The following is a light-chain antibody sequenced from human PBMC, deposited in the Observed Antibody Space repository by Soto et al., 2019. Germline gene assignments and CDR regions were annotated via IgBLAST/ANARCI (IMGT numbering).Light chain of an antibody. J-gene: IGKJ1*01. Sequence: DIQLTQSPSFLSASVGDRVTITCRTSQDISSFLAWYQQKPGKAPNLLIYGASTLQSGVPSRFSGSGSGTEFTLTISSLQPEDFATYYCQQLNSYPHFGQGTKVDI. CDR3: QQLNSYPH. V-gene: IGKV1-9*01. CDR2: GAS. CDR1: QDISSF.